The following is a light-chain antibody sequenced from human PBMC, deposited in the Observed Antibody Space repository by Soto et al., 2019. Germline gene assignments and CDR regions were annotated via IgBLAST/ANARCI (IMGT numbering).Light chain of an antibody. J-gene: IGKJ4*01. CDR2: DAS. CDR1: QSVSGF. V-gene: IGKV3-11*01. CDR3: QQRAGWPLT. Sequence: EIVLTQSPATLSLSPGERATLSCRASQSVSGFLAWYQQKPGQAPRPLIYDASYRASDIPARFSGSGSGTDFTLTISSLEPEDFAVYYCQQRAGWPLTFGGGTKVDIK.